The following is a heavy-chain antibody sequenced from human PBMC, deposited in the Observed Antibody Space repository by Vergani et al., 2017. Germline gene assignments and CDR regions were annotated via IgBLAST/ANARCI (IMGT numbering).Heavy chain of an antibody. CDR3: ARHLLGFLEWLLSDQNWFDP. D-gene: IGHD3-3*01. CDR2: ISAYNGNT. CDR1: GYTFTSYG. Sequence: QVQLVQSGAEVKKPGASVKVSCKASGYTFTSYGISWVRQAPGQGLEWMGWISAYNGNTNYAQKLQGRVTMTTDTSTSTAYMELRSLRSDDTAVYYCARHLLGFLEWLLSDQNWFDPWGQGTLVTVSS. V-gene: IGHV1-18*01. J-gene: IGHJ5*02.